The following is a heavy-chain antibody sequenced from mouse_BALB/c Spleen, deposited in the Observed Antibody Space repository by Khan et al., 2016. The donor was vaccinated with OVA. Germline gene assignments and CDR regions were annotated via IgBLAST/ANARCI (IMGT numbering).Heavy chain of an antibody. J-gene: IGHJ4*01. CDR2: ISYSGST. Sequence: EVQLQESGPGLVKPSQSLSLTCTVTGYSITSDYAWNWIRQFPGNKLEWMGYISYSGSTTYNPSLKSRISITRDTSNNPLFLPLNSVTTEDTATYYCASERGRYYAMDYWGQGTSVTVSS. V-gene: IGHV3-2*02. CDR3: ASERGRYYAMDY. D-gene: IGHD4-1*01. CDR1: GYSITSDYA.